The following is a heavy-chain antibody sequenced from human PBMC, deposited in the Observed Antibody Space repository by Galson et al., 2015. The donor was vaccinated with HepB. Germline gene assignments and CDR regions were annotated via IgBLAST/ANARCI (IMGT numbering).Heavy chain of an antibody. V-gene: IGHV1-58*02. Sequence: SVKVSCKASGFTFTSSAMQWVRQARGQRLEWIGWIVVGSGNTNYAQKFQERVTITRDMSTSTAYMELSSLRSEDTAVYYCAAGEALYYYYMDVWGKGTTVTVSS. CDR2: IVVGSGNT. CDR1: GFTFTSSA. J-gene: IGHJ6*03. CDR3: AAGEALYYYYMDV.